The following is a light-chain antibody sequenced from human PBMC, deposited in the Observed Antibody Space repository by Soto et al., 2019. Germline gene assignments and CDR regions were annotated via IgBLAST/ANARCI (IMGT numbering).Light chain of an antibody. Sequence: EIVLTQSPGTLSLSPGERATLSCRASQSVSSTYLAWYQHRPGQPPRLLIYDASSRATGIPDRFSGSGSVTDFTLTISRLEPEDFAVYYCQRYYNSLYTFGQGTKLESK. V-gene: IGKV3-20*01. CDR3: QRYYNSLYT. CDR2: DAS. J-gene: IGKJ2*01. CDR1: QSVSSTY.